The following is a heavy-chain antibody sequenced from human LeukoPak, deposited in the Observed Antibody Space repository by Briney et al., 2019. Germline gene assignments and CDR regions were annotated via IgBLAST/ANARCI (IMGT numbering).Heavy chain of an antibody. J-gene: IGHJ4*02. D-gene: IGHD5-18*01. V-gene: IGHV4-39*01. CDR2: IYYSGST. CDR1: GGSISSSSSY. CDR3: ARTYVDTDMVTGYYFDY. Sequence: PSETLSLTCTVSGGSISSSSSYWGWIRQPPGKGLEWIGSIYYSGSTYYNPSLKSRVTISVDTSKNQFSLKLSSVTAADTAVYYCARTYVDTDMVTGYYFDYWGQGTLVTVSS.